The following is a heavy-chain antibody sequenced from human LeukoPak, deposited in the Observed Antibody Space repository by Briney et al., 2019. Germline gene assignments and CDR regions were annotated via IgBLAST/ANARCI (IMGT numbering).Heavy chain of an antibody. J-gene: IGHJ5*02. CDR3: ARSFYSSGWYAPLRWFDT. CDR2: IYYRGTT. Sequence: PSETLSLTCTVSGGSVSSGSHYWNWIRQSPGKGLEWIGYIYYRGTTNYTPSLKSRVTISVDTSMSQFSLRLSSVTAADTAVYFCARSFYSSGWYAPLRWFDTWGQGTLVTVSS. D-gene: IGHD6-19*01. CDR1: GGSVSSGSHY. V-gene: IGHV4-61*01.